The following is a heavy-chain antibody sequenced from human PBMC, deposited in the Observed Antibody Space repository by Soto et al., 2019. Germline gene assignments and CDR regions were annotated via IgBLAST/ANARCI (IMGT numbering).Heavy chain of an antibody. D-gene: IGHD2-21*02. J-gene: IGHJ6*02. CDR1: GGSISSGGYY. CDR2: IYYSGST. CDR3: ARGSCDEYYYYVMDV. Sequence: QVQLQESGPGLVKPSQTLSLTCTVSGGSISSGGYYWSWIRQHPGKGLEWIGYIYYSGSTYYNPSLKSRVTISVDTSKNQFSLKLSSVTAADTAVYYCARGSCDEYYYYVMDVWGQGTTVTVSS. V-gene: IGHV4-31*03.